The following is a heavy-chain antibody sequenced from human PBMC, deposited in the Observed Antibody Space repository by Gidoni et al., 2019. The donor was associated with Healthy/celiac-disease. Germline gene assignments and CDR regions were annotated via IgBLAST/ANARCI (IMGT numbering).Heavy chain of an antibody. CDR1: GFTFSSYS. Sequence: EVQLVESGGGLVKPGGSLRLSCAASGFTFSSYSMNWVRQAPGKGLEWVSSISSSSSYIYYADSVKGRFTISRDNAKNSLYLQMNSLRAEDTAVYYCASLYYYDSSGPPTGGWYFDLWGRGTLVTVSS. D-gene: IGHD3-22*01. J-gene: IGHJ2*01. CDR2: ISSSSSYI. V-gene: IGHV3-21*01. CDR3: ASLYYYDSSGPPTGGWYFDL.